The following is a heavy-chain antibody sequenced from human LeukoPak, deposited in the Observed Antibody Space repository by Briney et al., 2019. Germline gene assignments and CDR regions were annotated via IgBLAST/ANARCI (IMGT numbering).Heavy chain of an antibody. CDR2: ISGSGGST. CDR1: GFTFSSYA. CDR3: AKDKGPPRYDFWSGYYLTD. V-gene: IGHV3-23*01. Sequence: PGGSLRLSCAASGFTFSSYAMSWVRQAPGKGLEGVSAISGSGGSTYYADSVKGRFTISRDNSNNTLYLQMNSLRAEDTAVYYCAKDKGPPRYDFWSGYYLTDWGQGTLVTVSS. J-gene: IGHJ4*02. D-gene: IGHD3-3*01.